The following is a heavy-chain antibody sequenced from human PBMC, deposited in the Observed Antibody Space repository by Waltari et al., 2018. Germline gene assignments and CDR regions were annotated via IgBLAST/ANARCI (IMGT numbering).Heavy chain of an antibody. Sequence: QLQLQESGPGLVKPSETLSLTCTVSGGSISSSSYYWGWIRQPPGKGLGWIGSIYYSGSTYYNPALKSLVTISVDPSMNQCALKLGSVTAADTAVYYCARAEPQQRFDYWGQVTLVTVSS. CDR1: GGSISSSSYY. V-gene: IGHV4-39*07. CDR3: ARAEPQQRFDY. D-gene: IGHD6-13*01. CDR2: IYYSGST. J-gene: IGHJ4*02.